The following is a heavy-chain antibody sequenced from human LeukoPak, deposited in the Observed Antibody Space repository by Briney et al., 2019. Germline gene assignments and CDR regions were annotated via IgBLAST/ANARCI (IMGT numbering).Heavy chain of an antibody. D-gene: IGHD3-22*01. J-gene: IGHJ4*02. Sequence: ASVKVSCKVSGYTLTELSMHWVRQAPGKGLEWMGWISRNTVNTNYAQKLQGRVTLTTDTSTSTAYMELRSLRSDDTAVYYCVRGGSSSGYDFWGQGTLVTVSS. V-gene: IGHV1-18*01. CDR1: GYTLTELS. CDR2: ISRNTVNT. CDR3: VRGGSSSGYDF.